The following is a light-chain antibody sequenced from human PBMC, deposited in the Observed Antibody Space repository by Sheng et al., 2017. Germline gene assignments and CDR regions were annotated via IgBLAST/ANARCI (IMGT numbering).Light chain of an antibody. CDR2: GAS. J-gene: IGKJ1*01. CDR3: HQYNDWPRT. Sequence: EIVLTQSPGTLSLSPGETATLSCRASQSVRIYLGWYQQKPGQVPRLLIYGASTRATGIPVRFSGSGSGTEFTLTVSSLQSEDFAVYYCHQYNDWPRTFGQGTKVEIK. CDR1: QSVRIY. V-gene: IGKV3-15*01.